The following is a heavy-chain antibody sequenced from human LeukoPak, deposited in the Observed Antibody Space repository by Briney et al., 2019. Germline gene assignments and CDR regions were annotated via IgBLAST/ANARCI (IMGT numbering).Heavy chain of an antibody. CDR2: SYTSGST. V-gene: IGHV4-61*02. CDR1: GGSISSGSYY. CDR3: ARGALLWFGELLDYYYYYMDV. D-gene: IGHD3-10*01. J-gene: IGHJ6*03. Sequence: SQTLALTCTVSGGSISSGSYYWSWIRQPAGKGLEWIGRSYTSGSTNYNPSLKSRVTISVDTSKNQFSLKLSSVSAADTAVSYCARGALLWFGELLDYYYYYMDVWGKGTTVTVSS.